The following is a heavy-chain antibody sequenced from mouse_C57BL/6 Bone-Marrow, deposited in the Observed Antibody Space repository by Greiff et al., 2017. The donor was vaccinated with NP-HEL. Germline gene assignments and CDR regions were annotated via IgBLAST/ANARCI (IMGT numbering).Heavy chain of an antibody. Sequence: QVQLKQPGAELVKPGASVKLSCKASGYTFTSYWMHWVKQRPGQGLEWIGMIHPNSGGTKYNEKFKSKATLTVDKPSSTAYMQLSSLTSEDSAVYYCARGTGPWFAYWGQGTLVTVSA. V-gene: IGHV1-64*01. CDR2: IHPNSGGT. D-gene: IGHD3-3*01. CDR1: GYTFTSYW. CDR3: ARGTGPWFAY. J-gene: IGHJ3*01.